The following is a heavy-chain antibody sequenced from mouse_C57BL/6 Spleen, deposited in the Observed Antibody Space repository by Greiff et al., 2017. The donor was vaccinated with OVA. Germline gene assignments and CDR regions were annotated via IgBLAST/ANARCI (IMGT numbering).Heavy chain of an antibody. D-gene: IGHD2-2*01. CDR1: GFTFSSYG. Sequence: EVMLVESGGDLVKPGGSLKLSCAASGFTFSSYGMSWVRQTPDKRLEWVATISSGGSYTYYPDSVKGRFTISRDNAKNTLYLQMSSLKSEDTAMYYCARHYYGYENWYFDVWGTGTTVTVSS. V-gene: IGHV5-6*01. J-gene: IGHJ1*03. CDR3: ARHYYGYENWYFDV. CDR2: ISSGGSYT.